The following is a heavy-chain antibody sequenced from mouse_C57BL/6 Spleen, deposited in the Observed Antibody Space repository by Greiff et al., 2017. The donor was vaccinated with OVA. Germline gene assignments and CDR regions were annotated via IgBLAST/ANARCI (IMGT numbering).Heavy chain of an antibody. V-gene: IGHV1-82*01. CDR3: AGCEYGYDGYFDV. CDR1: GYAFSSSW. J-gene: IGHJ1*03. CDR2: IYPGDGDT. D-gene: IGHD2-2*01. Sequence: QVQLQQSGPELVKPGASVKISCKASGYAFSSSWMNWVKQRPGKGLEWIGRIYPGDGDTNYNGKFKGKATLTADKSSSTAYMQLSSLTSEDSAVYVCAGCEYGYDGYFDVWGTGTTVTVSS.